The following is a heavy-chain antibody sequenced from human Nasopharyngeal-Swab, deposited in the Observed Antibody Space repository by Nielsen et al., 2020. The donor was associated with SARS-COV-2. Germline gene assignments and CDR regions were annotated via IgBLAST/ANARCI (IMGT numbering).Heavy chain of an antibody. CDR2: ISSSSYI. V-gene: IGHV3-21*01. Sequence: GGSLRLSCAASGFTFSSYSMNWVRQAPGKGLEWVSSISSSSYIYYADSVKGRFTISRDNAKNPLYLQMNSLRAEDTAVYYCARADSSSWYFDYWGQGTLVTVSS. D-gene: IGHD6-13*01. CDR3: ARADSSSWYFDY. J-gene: IGHJ4*02. CDR1: GFTFSSYS.